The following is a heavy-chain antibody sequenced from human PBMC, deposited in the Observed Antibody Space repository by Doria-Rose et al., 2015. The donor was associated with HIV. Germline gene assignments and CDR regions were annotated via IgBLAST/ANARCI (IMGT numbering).Heavy chain of an antibody. V-gene: IGHV1-69*04. CDR3: ARIPPFSTSYYFDY. D-gene: IGHD2-2*01. CDR2: IIPVLGVA. CDR1: GTTFTMYS. J-gene: IGHJ4*02. Sequence: QSGAEVTRPGSSVKISCKGSGTTFTMYSINWVRQAPGQGPEWMGRIIPVLGVANYAQKFQARITITADDSTSTSYTELTTLRSDDTAIYYCARIPPFSTSYYFDYWGQGTLVTASS.